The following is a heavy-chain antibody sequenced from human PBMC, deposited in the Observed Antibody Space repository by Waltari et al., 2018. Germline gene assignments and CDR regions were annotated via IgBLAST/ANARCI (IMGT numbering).Heavy chain of an antibody. D-gene: IGHD2-8*02. J-gene: IGHJ4*02. Sequence: EVQLLESGGGLVQPGGSLRLSCGASGFSFSSFAMSWVRQAPGKGLEWVSSISGSGHTTYYADSVQGRCSISRDLSKNTLYLQMDSLRVEDTALYYCAKGTDLVVYASTNEYWGQGTLVTVAS. CDR1: GFSFSSFA. V-gene: IGHV3-23*01. CDR3: AKGTDLVVYASTNEY. CDR2: ISGSGHTT.